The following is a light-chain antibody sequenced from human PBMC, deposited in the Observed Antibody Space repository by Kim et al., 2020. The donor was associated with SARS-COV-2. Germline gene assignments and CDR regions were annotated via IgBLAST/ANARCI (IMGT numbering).Light chain of an antibody. Sequence: QSVAIACTGTSSDVGGYNYVSWYQQHPGKAPRLMIYDVSYRPSGVPDRFSGSKSGNTASLTISGLQPEDEADYYCCSYAGSYTYVFATGTKVTVL. V-gene: IGLV2-11*01. CDR1: SSDVGGYNY. J-gene: IGLJ1*01. CDR3: CSYAGSYTYV. CDR2: DVS.